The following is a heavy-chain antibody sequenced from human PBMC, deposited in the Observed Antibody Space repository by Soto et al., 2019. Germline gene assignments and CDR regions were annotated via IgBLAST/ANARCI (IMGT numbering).Heavy chain of an antibody. Sequence: QVQLVQSGAEVKKPGASVKVSCKASGYTFTSYGISWVRQAPGEGLEWMGWISAYNGNTNYAQKLQGRVTMTTDTSTSTAYMELRSLRSDDTAVYYCARVYRITMVRGELSEYWGQGTLVTVSS. CDR2: ISAYNGNT. CDR3: ARVYRITMVRGELSEY. CDR1: GYTFTSYG. J-gene: IGHJ4*02. D-gene: IGHD3-10*01. V-gene: IGHV1-18*01.